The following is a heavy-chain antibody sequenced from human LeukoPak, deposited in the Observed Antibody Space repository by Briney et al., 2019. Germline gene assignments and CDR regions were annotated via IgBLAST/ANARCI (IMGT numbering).Heavy chain of an antibody. CDR2: IYYSGST. Sequence: PSETLSLTCTVSGGSISSSSYYWGWIRQPPGKGLEWIGSIYYSGSTYYNLSLKSRVTISVDTSKNQFSLKLSSVTAADTAVYYCARRYSGYDSGWFDPWGQGTLVTVSS. V-gene: IGHV4-39*01. CDR3: ARRYSGYDSGWFDP. CDR1: GGSISSSSYY. J-gene: IGHJ5*02. D-gene: IGHD5-12*01.